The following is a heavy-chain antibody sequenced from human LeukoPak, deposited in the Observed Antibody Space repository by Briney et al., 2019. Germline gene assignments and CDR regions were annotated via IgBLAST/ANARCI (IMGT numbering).Heavy chain of an antibody. V-gene: IGHV4-59*11. J-gene: IGHJ5*02. D-gene: IGHD3-10*01. CDR1: GASISSHY. CDR2: IPYTGST. CDR3: ARYYYGSGSYYNVAWFDP. Sequence: SETLSLTCTVSGASISSHYWSWIRQPPGKGLEWIGNIPYTGSTNYNPSLKSRVTISVDTSRNQFSLKLSSVTAADTAVYFCARYYYGSGSYYNVAWFDPWGQGTLVTVSS.